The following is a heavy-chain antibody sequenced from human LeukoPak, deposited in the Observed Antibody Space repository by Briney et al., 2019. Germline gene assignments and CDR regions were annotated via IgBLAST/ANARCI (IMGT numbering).Heavy chain of an antibody. Sequence: SETLSLTCTVSGGSISSYYWSWIRQPARKGLEWIGRIYTSGSTNYNPSLKSRVTMSVDTSKNQFSLKLSSVTAADTAVYYCARDTYYYDSSGYYLFDYWGQGTLVTVSS. V-gene: IGHV4-4*07. D-gene: IGHD3-22*01. J-gene: IGHJ4*02. CDR3: ARDTYYYDSSGYYLFDY. CDR1: GGSISSYY. CDR2: IYTSGST.